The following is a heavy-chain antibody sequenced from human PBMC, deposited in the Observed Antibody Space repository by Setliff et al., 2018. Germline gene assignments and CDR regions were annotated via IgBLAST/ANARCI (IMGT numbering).Heavy chain of an antibody. Sequence: ASVKVSCKASGGTFSRYAISWVRQAPGQGLEWMGWISAYNGNTNYAQKLQGRVTMTTDTSTSTAYMELRSLRSDDTAVYYCARDLRYYYDSSGYGKVFGYWGQGTLVTVSS. D-gene: IGHD3-22*01. J-gene: IGHJ4*02. CDR2: ISAYNGNT. CDR3: ARDLRYYYDSSGYGKVFGY. CDR1: GGTFSRYA. V-gene: IGHV1-18*01.